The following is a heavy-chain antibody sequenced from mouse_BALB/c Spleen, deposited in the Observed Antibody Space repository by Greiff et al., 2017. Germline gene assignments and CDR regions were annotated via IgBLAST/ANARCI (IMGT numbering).Heavy chain of an antibody. J-gene: IGHJ3*01. V-gene: IGHV4-1*02. D-gene: IGHD2-4*01. CDR1: GFDFSRYW. CDR2: INPDSSTI. CDR3: ARVYYDYDEAWFAY. Sequence: DVKLVESGGGLVQPGGSLKLSCAASGFDFSRYWMSWVRQAPGKGLEWIGEINPDSSTINYTPSLKDKFIISRDNAKNTLYLQMSKVRSEDTALYDCARVYYDYDEAWFAYWGQGTLVTVSA.